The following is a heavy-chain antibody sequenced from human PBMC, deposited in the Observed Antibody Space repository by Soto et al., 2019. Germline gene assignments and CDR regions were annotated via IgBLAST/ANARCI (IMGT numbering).Heavy chain of an antibody. CDR1: GFPLEKYG. V-gene: IGHV3-21*01. D-gene: IGHD3-3*01. CDR2: ISFSGDYI. J-gene: IGHJ5*02. CDR3: AKDYFGVDPVPVDP. Sequence: PGGSLRLSCAVSGFPLEKYGMNWVRQAPGKGLEWVSSISFSGDYIYYADSVKGRFTISRDNARNSLYLQMNSLRAEDTAVYYCAKDYFGVDPVPVDPWGQGPLVTVYS.